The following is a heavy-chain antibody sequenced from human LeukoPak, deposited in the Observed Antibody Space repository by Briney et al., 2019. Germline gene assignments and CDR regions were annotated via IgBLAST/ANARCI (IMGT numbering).Heavy chain of an antibody. V-gene: IGHV3-11*01. D-gene: IGHD6-13*01. J-gene: IGHJ4*02. CDR1: GFTFSDYY. Sequence: GGSLRLSCAASGFTFSDYYMSWIRQAPGEGLEWVSYISSSGSTIYYADSVKGRFTVSRDNAKNSLYLQMNSLRAEDTAVYYCASLGRQQLVPGYWGQGTLVTVSS. CDR2: ISSSGSTI. CDR3: ASLGRQQLVPGY.